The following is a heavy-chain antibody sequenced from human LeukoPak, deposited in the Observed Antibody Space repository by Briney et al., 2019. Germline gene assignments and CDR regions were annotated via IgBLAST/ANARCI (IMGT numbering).Heavy chain of an antibody. CDR2: IRYDGSNA. V-gene: IGHV3-30*02. J-gene: IGHJ4*02. D-gene: IGHD3-3*01. Sequence: RRSLTLSCAASGFTSSSYGMHWVRPPPGKGLEWVASIRYDGSNAYYTDSVKGRFTIPRDNCKNTLYLQMNSLRAEGTAVYYFAKASGWSGRLSEYWGQGTLVTVSS. CDR3: AKASGWSGRLSEY. CDR1: GFTSSSYG.